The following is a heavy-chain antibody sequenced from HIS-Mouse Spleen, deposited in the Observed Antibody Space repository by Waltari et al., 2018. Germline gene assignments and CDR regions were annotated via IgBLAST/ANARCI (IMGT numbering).Heavy chain of an antibody. J-gene: IGHJ2*01. CDR3: AREIPYSSSWYDWYFDL. CDR1: GGSISSSGYY. D-gene: IGHD6-13*01. V-gene: IGHV4-39*07. Sequence: QLQLQESGPGLVKPSETLSLTCTVSGGSISSSGYYWGWIRQPPGKGLEWIGSIYYSGSTYYTPSLKSRVTISVDTSKNQFSLKLSSVTAADTAVYYCAREIPYSSSWYDWYFDLWGRGTLVTVSS. CDR2: IYYSGST.